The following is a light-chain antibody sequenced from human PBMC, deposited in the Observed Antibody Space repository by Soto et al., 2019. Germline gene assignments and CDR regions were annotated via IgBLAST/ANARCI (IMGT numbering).Light chain of an antibody. J-gene: IGLJ1*01. Sequence: QSVLTQPASVSGSPGQSITISCTGTSSDVGGYNYVSWYQQHPGKAPKLMIYEVSNRPSGVSNRFSGSKSGNTASLTISGLKAEDEADYYCSSYTSSYVFGNGTKVTVL. CDR2: EVS. V-gene: IGLV2-14*01. CDR3: SSYTSSYV. CDR1: SSDVGGYNY.